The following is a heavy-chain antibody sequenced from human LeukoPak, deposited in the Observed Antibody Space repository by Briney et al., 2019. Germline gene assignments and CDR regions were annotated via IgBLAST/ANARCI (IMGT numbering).Heavy chain of an antibody. J-gene: IGHJ3*02. Sequence: PSETVSLTCTVSGASISGHYLTWLRQPPGKGLEWIGYISHIGSTNYNPSLKSRVTISVDTSKNQFSLKLTSVTAADTAVYYCARDRISVNALDMWGQGTMVTVSS. D-gene: IGHD2-8*01. CDR2: ISHIGST. CDR3: ARDRISVNALDM. V-gene: IGHV4-59*11. CDR1: GASISGHY.